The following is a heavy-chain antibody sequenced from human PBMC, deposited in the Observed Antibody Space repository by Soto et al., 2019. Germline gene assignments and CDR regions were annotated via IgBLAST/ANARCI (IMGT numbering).Heavy chain of an antibody. D-gene: IGHD2-21*02. J-gene: IGHJ4*02. Sequence: QVQLVESGGGVVQPGRSLRLSCAASGFTFSSYGMHWVRQAPGKGLEWVAVIWYDGSNKYYADSVKGRFTISRDNSKNTLYLKMNSLRAEDTAVYYCARDGDVVTAYYFDYWGQGTLVTVSS. V-gene: IGHV3-33*01. CDR1: GFTFSSYG. CDR3: ARDGDVVTAYYFDY. CDR2: IWYDGSNK.